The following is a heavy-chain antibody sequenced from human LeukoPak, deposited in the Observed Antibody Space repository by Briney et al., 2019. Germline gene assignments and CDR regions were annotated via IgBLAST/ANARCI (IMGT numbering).Heavy chain of an antibody. CDR2: ISGSGGST. CDR1: GFTFSSYA. J-gene: IGHJ5*02. CDR3: ASLSVVVAATPEEWFDP. Sequence: GSLRLSCAASGFTFSSYAMSWVRQAPGKGLEWVSAISGSGGSTYYADSVKGRFTISRDNSKNTLYLQMNSLRAEDTALYYCASLSVVVAATPEEWFDPWGQGTLVTVSS. D-gene: IGHD2-15*01. V-gene: IGHV3-23*01.